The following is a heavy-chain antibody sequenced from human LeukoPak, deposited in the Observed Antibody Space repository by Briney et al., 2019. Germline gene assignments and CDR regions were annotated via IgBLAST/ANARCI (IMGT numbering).Heavy chain of an antibody. V-gene: IGHV3-48*01. J-gene: IGHJ4*02. CDR1: GFTFSSYS. D-gene: IGHD3-10*01. CDR2: ISSSSSTI. CDR3: ARDSADYYGSGSYYNEYYFDY. Sequence: GGSLRLSCAASGFTFSSYSMNWVRQAPGKGLEWVSYISSSSSTIYYADSVKGRFTISRDNAKNSLYLQMNSLRAEDTAVYYCARDSADYYGSGSYYNEYYFDYWGQGTLVTVSS.